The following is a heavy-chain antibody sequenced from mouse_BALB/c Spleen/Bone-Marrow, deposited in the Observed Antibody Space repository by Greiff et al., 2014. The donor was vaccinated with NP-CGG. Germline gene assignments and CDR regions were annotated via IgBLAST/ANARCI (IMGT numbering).Heavy chain of an antibody. CDR3: ARGGELITSAFDY. D-gene: IGHD1-2*01. CDR1: GFSLTSSG. CDR2: IWAGGST. V-gene: IGHV2-9*02. J-gene: IGHJ2*01. Sequence: QVQLKDSGPGLVAPSQSLSITCTVSGFSLTSSGVHWVRQPPGKGLEWLGVIWAGGSTNYNSALMSRLSISKDNSKSQVFLKMNSLQTDDTAMYYCARGGELITSAFDYWGQGTTLTVSS.